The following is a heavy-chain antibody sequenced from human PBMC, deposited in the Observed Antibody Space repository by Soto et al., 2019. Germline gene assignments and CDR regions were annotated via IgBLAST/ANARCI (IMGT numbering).Heavy chain of an antibody. CDR2: IYYSGST. J-gene: IGHJ6*02. Sequence: SETLSLTCTVSGGSISSSSYYWGWIRQPPGKGLEWIGSIYYSGSTYYNPSLRSRVTISVDTSKNQFSLKLSSVTAADTAVYYCARGLEYYDFWSGYYTASGRYYGMDVWGQGTTVTVSS. D-gene: IGHD3-3*01. V-gene: IGHV4-39*07. CDR1: GGSISSSSYY. CDR3: ARGLEYYDFWSGYYTASGRYYGMDV.